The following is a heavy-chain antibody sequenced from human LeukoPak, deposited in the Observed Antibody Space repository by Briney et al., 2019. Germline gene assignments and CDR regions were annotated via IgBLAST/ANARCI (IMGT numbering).Heavy chain of an antibody. J-gene: IGHJ4*02. D-gene: IGHD3-16*01. CDR1: GFTFSSYP. V-gene: IGHV3-30*04. Sequence: PGRSLTLSCAASGFTFSSYPMHWVRQAPGKGLECVALTSYDGSNKYYADSVKGRFTISRDNSKNTLYLQMNSLRAEDTAVYYCAKDWGLDYWGQGTLVTVSS. CDR3: AKDWGLDY. CDR2: TSYDGSNK.